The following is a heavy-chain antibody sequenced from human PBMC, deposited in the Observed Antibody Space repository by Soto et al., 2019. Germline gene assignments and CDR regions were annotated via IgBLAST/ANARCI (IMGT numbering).Heavy chain of an antibody. V-gene: IGHV4-34*01. D-gene: IGHD5-12*01. CDR2: INHSGST. Sequence: SETLSLTCAVYGGSFSGYYWSWIRQPPGKGLEWIGEINHSGSTNYNPSLKSRVTISVDTSKNQFSLKLSSVTAADTAVYYCARTYSSYDFGVTVSEQLNDDAFDIWGQGTMVTVSS. J-gene: IGHJ3*02. CDR3: ARTYSSYDFGVTVSEQLNDDAFDI. CDR1: GGSFSGYY.